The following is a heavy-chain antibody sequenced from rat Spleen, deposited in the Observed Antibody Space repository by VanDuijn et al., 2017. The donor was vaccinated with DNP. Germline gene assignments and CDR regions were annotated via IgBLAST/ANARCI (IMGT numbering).Heavy chain of an antibody. J-gene: IGHJ2*01. CDR3: ARSTPYYGDFEY. D-gene: IGHD1-6*01. V-gene: IGHV3-3*01. Sequence: EVQLQESGPGLVKPSQSLSLTCSVTGYSITSSYRWNWIRKFPGNKLEWMGYINSAGSTNYNPSLKSRISITRDTSKNQFFLQMNSVDTEDTATYHWARSTPYYGDFEYWGQGVMVTVSS. CDR2: INSAGST. CDR1: GYSITSSYR.